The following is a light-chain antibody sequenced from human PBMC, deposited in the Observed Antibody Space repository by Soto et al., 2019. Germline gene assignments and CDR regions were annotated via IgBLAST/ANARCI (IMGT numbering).Light chain of an antibody. V-gene: IGLV2-8*01. J-gene: IGLJ2*01. CDR3: SSYAGSNNFHVV. Sequence: QSVLTQPPSASGSPGQSVTISCTGTSSDVGGYNYVSWYQQHPGKAPKLMIYEVSKRPSGVPDRFSGSKSGNTASLTVSGLQAEDEADYCCSSYAGSNNFHVVFGGGTKVTVL. CDR2: EVS. CDR1: SSDVGGYNY.